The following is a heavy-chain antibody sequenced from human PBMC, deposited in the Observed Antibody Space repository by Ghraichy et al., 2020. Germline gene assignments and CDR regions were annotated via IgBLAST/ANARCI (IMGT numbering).Heavy chain of an antibody. V-gene: IGHV1-8*03. CDR2: MNPNSGNT. D-gene: IGHD2-15*01. CDR1: GYTFTSYD. CDR3: ARAVRGVVVVALAYYFDY. Sequence: ASVKVSCKASGYTFTSYDINWVRQATGQGLEWMGWMNPNSGNTGYAQKFQGRVTITRNTSISTAYMELSSLRSEDTAVYYCARAVRGVVVVALAYYFDYWGQGTLVTVSS. J-gene: IGHJ4*02.